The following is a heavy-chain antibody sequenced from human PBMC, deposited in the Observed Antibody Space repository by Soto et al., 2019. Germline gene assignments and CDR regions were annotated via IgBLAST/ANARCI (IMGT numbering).Heavy chain of an antibody. CDR1: GFTFSSSA. CDR3: ARDAGDYYYDSSGYYLAAYGMDV. D-gene: IGHD3-22*01. V-gene: IGHV1-58*01. J-gene: IGHJ6*02. Sequence: SVKVSCKTSGFTFSSSAVHWVRQARGHRLQWIGWIDVGSANANYAQMLQERVTISRDMSTSTAYMELSSLRPEDTAVYYCARDAGDYYYDSSGYYLAAYGMDVWGQGTTVTVSS. CDR2: IDVGSANA.